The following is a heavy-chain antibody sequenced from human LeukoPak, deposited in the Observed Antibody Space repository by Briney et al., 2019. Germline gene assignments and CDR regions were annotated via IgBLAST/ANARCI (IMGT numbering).Heavy chain of an antibody. J-gene: IGHJ3*02. CDR3: ARRYSVYEDAFDI. CDR1: GGSISSGGNY. Sequence: SETLSLTCTVSGGSISSGGNYWSWIRQHPGKGLEWIGYIFYSGSTYYNPSLKSRVYMSVDTAKKQLSLKLSSVTAADTAVYYCARRYSVYEDAFDIWGQGTMVTVSS. CDR2: IFYSGST. D-gene: IGHD5/OR15-5a*01. V-gene: IGHV4-31*03.